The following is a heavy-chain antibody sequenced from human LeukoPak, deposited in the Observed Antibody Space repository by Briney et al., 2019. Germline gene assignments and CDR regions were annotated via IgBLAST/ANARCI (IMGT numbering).Heavy chain of an antibody. CDR1: GDSISTYY. CDR3: AKQSLYGDYDY. D-gene: IGHD4-17*01. Sequence: PSETLSLTCTVSGDSISTYYWSWIRQPVGKRLEWIGRIYTSGSTNYNPSLKSRVTMSVDTSKNQFSLKLSSVTAADTAVYYCAKQSLYGDYDYWGQGTLVTVSS. J-gene: IGHJ4*02. CDR2: IYTSGST. V-gene: IGHV4-4*07.